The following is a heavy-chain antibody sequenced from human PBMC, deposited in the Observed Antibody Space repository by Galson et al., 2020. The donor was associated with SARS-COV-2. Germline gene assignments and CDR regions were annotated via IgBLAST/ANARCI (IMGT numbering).Heavy chain of an antibody. J-gene: IGHJ5*02. CDR1: GYTFTSYG. D-gene: IGHD3-3*01. V-gene: IGHV1-18*04. CDR3: ARDVLYYDDFWRAALTGLRGWFDP. Sequence: GESLKISCKASGYTFTSYGISWVRQAPGQGLEWMGWISAYNGNTNYAQKLQGRVTMTTDTSTSTAYMELRSLRSDDTAVYYCARDVLYYDDFWRAALTGLRGWFDPWGQGTLVTVSS. CDR2: ISAYNGNT.